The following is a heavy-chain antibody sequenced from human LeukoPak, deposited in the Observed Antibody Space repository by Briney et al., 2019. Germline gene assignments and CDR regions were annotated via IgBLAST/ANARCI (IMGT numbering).Heavy chain of an antibody. CDR1: GYTFTSYD. J-gene: IGHJ4*02. CDR3: ARGLIAARPDDDY. D-gene: IGHD6-6*01. V-gene: IGHV1-8*01. Sequence: ASVKVSCKASGYTFTSYDINWVRQATGQGLGWMGWMNPNSGNTGYAQKFQGRVTMTRNTSISTVYMELSSLRSEDTAVYYCARGLIAARPDDDYWGQGTLVTVSS. CDR2: MNPNSGNT.